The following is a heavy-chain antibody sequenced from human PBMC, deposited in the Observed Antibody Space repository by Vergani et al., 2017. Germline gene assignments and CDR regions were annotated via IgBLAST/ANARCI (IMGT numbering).Heavy chain of an antibody. J-gene: IGHJ6*02. Sequence: QVQLQESGPGLVKPSQTLSLTCTVSGGSISSGGYYWSWIRQTPGKGLEWIGLIDYSGSTSYNPSVRGRLAISVDTSKNHFSLKLDSVTAADTAVYFCAREGPYFYGLDLWGQGTTVTVSS. V-gene: IGHV4-30-4*08. CDR3: AREGPYFYGLDL. D-gene: IGHD2-21*01. CDR1: GGSISSGGYY. CDR2: IDYSGST.